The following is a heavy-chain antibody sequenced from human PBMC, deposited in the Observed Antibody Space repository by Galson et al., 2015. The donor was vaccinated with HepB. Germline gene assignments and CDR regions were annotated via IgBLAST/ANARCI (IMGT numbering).Heavy chain of an antibody. D-gene: IGHD2-2*01. V-gene: IGHV4-34*01. Sequence: SETLSLTCAVYGGSFSGYYWSWIRQPPGKGLEWIGEINHSGSTNYNPSLKSRVTISVDTSKNQFSLKLSSVTAADTAVYYCARDRGYCSSTSCYPGGYYYYMDVWGKGTTVTVSS. CDR2: INHSGST. CDR3: ARDRGYCSSTSCYPGGYYYYMDV. CDR1: GGSFSGYY. J-gene: IGHJ6*03.